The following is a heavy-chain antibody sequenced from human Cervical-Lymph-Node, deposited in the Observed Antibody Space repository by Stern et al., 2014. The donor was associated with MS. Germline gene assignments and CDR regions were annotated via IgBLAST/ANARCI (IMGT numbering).Heavy chain of an antibody. Sequence: EVHLVESGAEMKKPGESLKISCKGSGYSFTLYWIGWVRQMPGKGLEGMVIIYPGDSDPRYSPSSQGQVTIPADKSISTAYLQWSSLKASDTAMYYCAALVRGSCFYWGQGTLVTVSS. CDR2: IYPGDSDP. CDR1: GYSFTLYW. V-gene: IGHV5-51*01. CDR3: AALVRGSCFY. D-gene: IGHD1-26*01. J-gene: IGHJ4*02.